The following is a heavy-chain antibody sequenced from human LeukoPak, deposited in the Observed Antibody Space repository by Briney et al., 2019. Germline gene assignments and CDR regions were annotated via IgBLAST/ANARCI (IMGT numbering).Heavy chain of an antibody. J-gene: IGHJ6*03. D-gene: IGHD1-1*01. V-gene: IGHV4-59*01. CDR3: ARGYDVRGYYYYYYMDV. Sequence: SETLSLTCTVSGGSISSYYWSWIRQPPGKGLEWIGYIYYSGSTNYNPSLKSRVTISVDTSKNQFSLKLSSVTAADTAVYYCARGYDVRGYYYYYYMDVWGKETTVTVSS. CDR2: IYYSGST. CDR1: GGSISSYY.